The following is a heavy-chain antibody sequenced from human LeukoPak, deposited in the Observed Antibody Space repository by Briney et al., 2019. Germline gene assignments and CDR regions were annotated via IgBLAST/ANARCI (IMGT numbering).Heavy chain of an antibody. V-gene: IGHV3-23*01. D-gene: IGHD3-10*01. CDR3: AKAGVLTLVRGVIVDY. CDR1: GFTFSGYA. J-gene: IGHJ4*02. Sequence: PGGSLRLSCAASGFTFSGYAMSWVRQAPGKGLEWVSAISGSGDGTYYADSVKGRFTISRDNSKNTLFLQMNSLRAEDTAVYYCAKAGVLTLVRGVIVDYWGQGTLVTDSS. CDR2: ISGSGDGT.